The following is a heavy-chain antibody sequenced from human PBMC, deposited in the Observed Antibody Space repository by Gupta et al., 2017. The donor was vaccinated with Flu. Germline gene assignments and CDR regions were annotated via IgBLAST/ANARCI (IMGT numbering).Heavy chain of an antibody. J-gene: IGHJ4*02. D-gene: IGHD3-10*02. CDR3: VREYVGGHFDY. CDR1: GYTFSDYY. Sequence: QVQLVQSGAEVKRPGTSVKLSCKASGYTFSDYYIHWVRQAPGQGLEWMGIILPSDSATNYPQKFRDRVTITRDTSTTTVYMELSSLRSDDTAAYYCVREYVGGHFDYWGQGTLATVSS. V-gene: IGHV1-46*01. CDR2: ILPSDSAT.